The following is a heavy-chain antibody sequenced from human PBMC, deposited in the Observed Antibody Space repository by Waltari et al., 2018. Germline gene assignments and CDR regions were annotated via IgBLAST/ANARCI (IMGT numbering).Heavy chain of an antibody. CDR3: XKVGDNGWYFDX. Sequence: VESGXGLIQPGGSXRLSCADFGLTYSYPMSGVRQTPXKGVEXVSGIXGRGAXTHDADSVKGXFTISRDNSKNMVYLQMXSLRSDDTXIXYCXKVGDNGWYFDXWGQGTLVSVSS. D-gene: IGHD6-19*01. J-gene: IGHJ4*02. V-gene: IGHV3-23*04. CDR2: IXGRGAXT. CDR1: GLTYSYP.